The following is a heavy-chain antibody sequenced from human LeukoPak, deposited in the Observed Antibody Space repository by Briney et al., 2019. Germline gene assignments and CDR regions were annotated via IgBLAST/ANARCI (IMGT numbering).Heavy chain of an antibody. D-gene: IGHD3-3*01. CDR1: GFTFSSYA. Sequence: PGGSLRLSCAASGFTFSSYAMHWVRQAPGKGLEWVAVISYDGSNKHYADSVKGRFTISRDNSKNTLYLQMNSLRAEDTAVYYCARAVLRSLFDPWGQGTLVTVSP. CDR3: ARAVLRSLFDP. CDR2: ISYDGSNK. J-gene: IGHJ5*02. V-gene: IGHV3-30-3*01.